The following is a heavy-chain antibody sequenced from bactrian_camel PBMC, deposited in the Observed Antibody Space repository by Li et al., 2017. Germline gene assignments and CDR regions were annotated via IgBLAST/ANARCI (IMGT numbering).Heavy chain of an antibody. J-gene: IGHJ4*01. CDR1: GSTINRYY. V-gene: IGHV3S53*01. D-gene: IGHD2*01. CDR3: AADQFAFGLSAQYRY. Sequence: VESGGGSVQPGGSLRLSCVISGSTINRYYMAWFRQAPGKEREGVAAIFTDGSTMYADSVKGRFTISKDNAENTVDLQMNSLKPEDTAFYYCAADQFAFGLSAQYRYWGQGTQVTVS. CDR2: IFTDGST.